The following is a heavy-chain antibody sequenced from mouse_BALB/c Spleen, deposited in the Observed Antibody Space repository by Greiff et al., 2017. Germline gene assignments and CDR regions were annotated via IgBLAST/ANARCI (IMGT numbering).Heavy chain of an antibody. CDR3: ARESLITTVVATDYYAMDY. CDR1: GFSLTGYG. D-gene: IGHD1-1*01. V-gene: IGHV2-6-7*01. Sequence: VKLMESGPGLVAPSQSLSITCTVSGFSLTGYGVNWVRQPPGKGLEWLGMIWGDGSTDYNSALKSRLSISKDNSKSQVFLKMNSLQTDDTAMYYCARESLITTVVATDYYAMDYWGQGTSVTVSS. J-gene: IGHJ4*01. CDR2: IWGDGST.